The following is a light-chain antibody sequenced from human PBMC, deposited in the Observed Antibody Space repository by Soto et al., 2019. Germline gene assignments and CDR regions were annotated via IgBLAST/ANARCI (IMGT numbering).Light chain of an antibody. V-gene: IGKV3-20*01. Sequence: EIVLMQSPGTLSSSPGERATLSCRASQTMTRAYVAWYQQKPGQAPKLLIYAASYRATGISDKFSGSGSGTDFTLTISRLEPEDSAIYYCHQYHSPPHTFGGGTKVEIK. CDR1: QTMTRAY. CDR2: AAS. J-gene: IGKJ4*01. CDR3: HQYHSPPHT.